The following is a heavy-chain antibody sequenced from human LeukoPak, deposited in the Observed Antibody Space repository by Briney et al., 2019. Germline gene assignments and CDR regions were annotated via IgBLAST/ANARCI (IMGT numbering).Heavy chain of an antibody. CDR2: IYYVGSS. Sequence: PSETRSLTCTVSGGSLSTYHWNWIRQSPEKGLEWIGYIYYVGSSNYNPSLESRVILSIDRTKNQFSQKLASVTAADTAVYYCARSPLSGGWSYYFDYWGQGILETVSS. J-gene: IGHJ4*02. D-gene: IGHD6-13*01. CDR3: ARSPLSGGWSYYFDY. V-gene: IGHV4-59*01. CDR1: GGSLSTYH.